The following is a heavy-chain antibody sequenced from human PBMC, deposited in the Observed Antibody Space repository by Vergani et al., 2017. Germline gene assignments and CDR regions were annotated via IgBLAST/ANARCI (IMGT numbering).Heavy chain of an antibody. D-gene: IGHD4-11*01. Sequence: QVQLQESGPGLVKPSQTLSLTCTVSGGSISSGSYYWSWIRQPAGKGLEWIGRIYTSGSTNYNPSLKSRVTISVDTSKNQFSLKLSSVTAADTAVYYCARACYCNSSRYWFDPWGQGTLVTVSS. CDR2: IYTSGST. CDR1: GGSISSGSYY. J-gene: IGHJ5*02. V-gene: IGHV4-61*02. CDR3: ARACYCNSSRYWFDP.